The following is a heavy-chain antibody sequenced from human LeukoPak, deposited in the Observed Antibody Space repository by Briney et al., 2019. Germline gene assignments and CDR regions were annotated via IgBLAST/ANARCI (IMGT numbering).Heavy chain of an antibody. J-gene: IGHJ4*02. V-gene: IGHV3-23*01. Sequence: GGSLRLSCAASGFTFSNYGMSWVRQAPGKGLEWVSSISGTGGRTNYADSVKGRFTISRDNSKNTLYLEMNSLRAEDTAVYYFARCNSWLFTHFDYRGQGTLVTVSS. CDR3: ARCNSWLFTHFDY. CDR1: GFTFSNYG. D-gene: IGHD3-22*01. CDR2: ISGTGGRT.